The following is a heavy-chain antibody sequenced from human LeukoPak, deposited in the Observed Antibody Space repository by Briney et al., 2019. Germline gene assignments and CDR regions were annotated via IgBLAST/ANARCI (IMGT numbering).Heavy chain of an antibody. D-gene: IGHD3-9*01. Sequence: SETLSHTCTVSGGSINKYYWSWIRQSPGKGLEWLGYVHDSAGTIYNPSLKSRVTISVGTSKTQFSLKVTSVTTADTAVYYCAKGRKDFDTNLGPFDSWGQGILVTVSS. V-gene: IGHV4-59*01. CDR2: VHDSAGT. CDR3: AKGRKDFDTNLGPFDS. CDR1: GGSINKYY. J-gene: IGHJ4*02.